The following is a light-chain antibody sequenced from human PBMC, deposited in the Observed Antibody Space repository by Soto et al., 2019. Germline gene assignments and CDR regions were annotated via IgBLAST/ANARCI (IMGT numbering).Light chain of an antibody. CDR1: QSVSSN. V-gene: IGKV3D-15*01. CDR2: GAS. Sequence: IVLTQSPSTLSVSPVERSTLSFRASQSVSSNLAWHQQRPGQAPRLLIYGASTRATGVPARFSGGGSGTEFTLTITSLQSEDFAVYWCQQYNNWPLTFGPGTKVDIK. CDR3: QQYNNWPLT. J-gene: IGKJ3*01.